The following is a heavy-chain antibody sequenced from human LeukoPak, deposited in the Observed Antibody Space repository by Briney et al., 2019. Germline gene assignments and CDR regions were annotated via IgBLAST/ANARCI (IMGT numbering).Heavy chain of an antibody. J-gene: IGHJ5*02. D-gene: IGHD2-2*03. V-gene: IGHV1-2*02. CDR1: GYTFTGYY. Sequence: ASVKVSCKASGYTFTGYYVHWVRQAPGQGLKWMGWINPYSGDTNYAQNFQGRVTMTRDTSISTAYMELSSLKSDDTAVYYCARQARGYWDWFDPWGQGTLVTVSS. CDR2: INPYSGDT. CDR3: ARQARGYWDWFDP.